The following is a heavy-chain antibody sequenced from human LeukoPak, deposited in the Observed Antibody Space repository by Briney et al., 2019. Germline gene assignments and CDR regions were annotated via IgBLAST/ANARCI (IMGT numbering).Heavy chain of an antibody. CDR1: GFTLSSYG. D-gene: IGHD4-17*01. CDR3: AKDSGVTTYYYYYMDV. J-gene: IGHJ6*03. Sequence: GGSLRLSCAASGFTLSSYGMHWVRQAPGKGLEWVAFIRFDGSNKYYADSVKGRFTISRDNSKNTLYLQMNSLRAEDTAVYYCAKDSGVTTYYYYYMDVWGKGTTVTISS. CDR2: IRFDGSNK. V-gene: IGHV3-30*02.